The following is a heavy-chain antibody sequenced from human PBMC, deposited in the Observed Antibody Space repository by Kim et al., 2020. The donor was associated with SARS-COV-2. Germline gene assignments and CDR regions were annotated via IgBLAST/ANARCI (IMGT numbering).Heavy chain of an antibody. Sequence: GGSLRLSCAASGFSFSNYGMHWVRQAPGKGLEWVADMSYDGSNKHYADSVKGRFTISRDNSKNTLYLQMNSLRVEDTAVYYCAKRGLNPYYFDSWGKGTL. CDR2: MSYDGSNK. CDR1: GFSFSNYG. CDR3: AKRGLNPYYFDS. J-gene: IGHJ4*02. D-gene: IGHD3-22*01. V-gene: IGHV3-30*18.